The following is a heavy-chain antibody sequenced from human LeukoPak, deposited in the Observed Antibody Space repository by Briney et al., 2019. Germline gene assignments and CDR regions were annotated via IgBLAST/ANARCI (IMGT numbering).Heavy chain of an antibody. V-gene: IGHV4-59*01. CDR2: IYYGGST. Sequence: SETLSLTCTVSGGSISSYYWTWIRQPPGKGLEWIGYIYYGGSTDYNPSLKSRVTISKDTSKTQFSLRLSSVTSADTAVYYCARARLDGSGRFDSWGQGTLVTVSS. J-gene: IGHJ4*02. D-gene: IGHD3-22*01. CDR3: ARARLDGSGRFDS. CDR1: GGSISSYY.